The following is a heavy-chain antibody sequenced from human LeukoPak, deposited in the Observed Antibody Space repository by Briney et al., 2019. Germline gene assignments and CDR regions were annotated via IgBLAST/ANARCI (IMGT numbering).Heavy chain of an antibody. CDR1: GFIFSSYA. Sequence: GGSLRLSCAASGFIFSSYAMSWVRQAPGKGLEWVSAISGSGGSTYYADSVKGRFTISRDNSKNTLYLQMNSLRAEDTAVYYCAKSFMVRGAIDYRGQGTLVTVSS. V-gene: IGHV3-23*01. CDR3: AKSFMVRGAIDY. J-gene: IGHJ4*02. CDR2: ISGSGGST. D-gene: IGHD3-10*01.